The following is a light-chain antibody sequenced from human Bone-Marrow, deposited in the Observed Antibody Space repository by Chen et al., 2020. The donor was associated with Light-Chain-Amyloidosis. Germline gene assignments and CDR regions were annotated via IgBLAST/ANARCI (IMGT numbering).Light chain of an antibody. J-gene: IGKJ1*01. CDR1: ENISSY. Sequence: EVVLTQSPATLSLSPGEIATLSCRASENISSYLAWYQQKPGQAPRLLMFDASNRASGIPFRFSGSGSGPDFTLTVRCLEPEDFAGYFCQQLSGWPPTFGQGTKVEMK. CDR3: QQLSGWPPT. V-gene: IGKV3-11*01. CDR2: DAS.